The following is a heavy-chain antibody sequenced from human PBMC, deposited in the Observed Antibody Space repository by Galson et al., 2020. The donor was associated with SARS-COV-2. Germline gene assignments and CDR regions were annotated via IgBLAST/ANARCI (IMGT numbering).Heavy chain of an antibody. CDR1: GGSVSSGNYS. D-gene: IGHD2-15*01. CDR2: LYHNGRT. V-gene: IGHV4-30-2*01. CDR3: ARVLPNNCSGGNCWGPWYFDL. J-gene: IGHJ2*01. Sequence: SETLSLTCVVSGGSVSSGNYSWTWIRPPPGKGLEWIGYLYHNGRTFYNPSLKSRVTISVDRSKNQFSLTLTSVTAADTAVYYCARVLPNNCSGGNCWGPWYFDLWGRGTLVTVSS.